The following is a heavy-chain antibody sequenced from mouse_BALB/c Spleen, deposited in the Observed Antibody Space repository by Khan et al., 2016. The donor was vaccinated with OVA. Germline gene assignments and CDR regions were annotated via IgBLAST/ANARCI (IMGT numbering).Heavy chain of an antibody. CDR2: IWSDGRT. V-gene: IGHV2-6-2*01. CDR3: ARHQFPHSMDS. J-gene: IGHJ4*01. CDR1: GFSLTSYA. Sequence: QVQLKESGPDLVAPSQSLSITCTVSGFSLTSYAIHWVRQPPGKGLEWLVVIWSDGRTTYNSALKSRMSIPKDNSKSQVFLKINSLQTDDTAMYYCARHQFPHSMDSWGQGTSVTVSA.